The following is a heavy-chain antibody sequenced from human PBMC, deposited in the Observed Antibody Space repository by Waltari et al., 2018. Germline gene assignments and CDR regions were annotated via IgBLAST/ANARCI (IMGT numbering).Heavy chain of an antibody. J-gene: IGHJ4*02. CDR2: FEGDGKTP. CDR1: GFTFINHW. D-gene: IGHD5-12*01. Sequence: EVQLVESGGHLVQPGGSLRLSCEASGFTFINHWMHWVRQVPGKGLVWVSRFEGDGKTPVDADSVKGRFTISRDNAKNTLYLEMTSLRVEDTAVYYCAKDCYEGCSWDWGQGTLVTVSS. V-gene: IGHV3-74*01. CDR3: AKDCYEGCSWD.